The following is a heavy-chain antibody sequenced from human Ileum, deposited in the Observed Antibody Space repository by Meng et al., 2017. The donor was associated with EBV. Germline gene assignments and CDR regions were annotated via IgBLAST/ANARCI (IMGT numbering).Heavy chain of an antibody. Sequence: QVQVQESGPGLGNPSETLSLTCSVSGGSVSSGGNYWSWIRQPPGKGLEWIGYIYNSGSTNYNPSLKSRVTISVDTSKNQFSLKLSSVTAADTAVYYCARDGYSSGSDWGQGTLVTVSS. CDR3: ARDGYSSGSD. CDR2: IYNSGST. V-gene: IGHV4-61*08. D-gene: IGHD6-19*01. J-gene: IGHJ4*02. CDR1: GGSVSSGGNY.